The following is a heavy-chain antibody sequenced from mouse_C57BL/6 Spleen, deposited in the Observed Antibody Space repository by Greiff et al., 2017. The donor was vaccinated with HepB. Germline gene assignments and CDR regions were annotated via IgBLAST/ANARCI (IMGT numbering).Heavy chain of an antibody. CDR2: IWSGGST. J-gene: IGHJ3*01. CDR3: AKGDEGLPFAY. CDR1: GFSLTSYG. V-gene: IGHV2-4*01. D-gene: IGHD2-2*01. Sequence: VQLQESGPGLVQPSQCLSITCTVSGFSLTSYGVHWVRQPPGKGLEWLGVIWSGGSTDYNAAFISRLSIIKDNSKSQVFLKMSSLQADDTAIYYCAKGDEGLPFAYWGQGTLVTVSA.